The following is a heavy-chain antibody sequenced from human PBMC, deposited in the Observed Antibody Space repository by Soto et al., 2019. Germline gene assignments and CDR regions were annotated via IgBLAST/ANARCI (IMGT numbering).Heavy chain of an antibody. CDR3: ASKRHDDFDY. J-gene: IGHJ4*02. CDR2: VSSNARNQ. CDR1: GFTFSNCD. D-gene: IGHD1-1*01. V-gene: IGHV3-30*03. Sequence: PGGSLRLSCATSGFTFSNCDMHWVRQAPGKGLEWVAVVSSNARNQYYEDSVRGRFTISRDNSKNTLYLQMNSLRTEDTAVYYCASKRHDDFDYWGQGTPVTVSS.